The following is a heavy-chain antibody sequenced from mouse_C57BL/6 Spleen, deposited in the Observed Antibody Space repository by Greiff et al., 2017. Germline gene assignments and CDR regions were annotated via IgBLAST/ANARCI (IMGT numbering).Heavy chain of an antibody. Sequence: EVQLQQSGPELVQPGASVKISCKASGYSFTGYYMNWVKQSPEKSLEWIGEINPSTGGTTYNQKFKAKATLTVDKSSSTAYMQLKSLTSEDSAVYYCARYDYDGAWFAYWGQGTLVTVSA. CDR3: ARYDYDGAWFAY. V-gene: IGHV1-42*01. CDR2: INPSTGGT. J-gene: IGHJ3*01. CDR1: GYSFTGYY. D-gene: IGHD2-4*01.